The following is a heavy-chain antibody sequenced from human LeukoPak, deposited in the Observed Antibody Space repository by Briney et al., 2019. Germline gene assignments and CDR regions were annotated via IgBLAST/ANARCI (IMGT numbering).Heavy chain of an antibody. V-gene: IGHV3-64*01. J-gene: IGHJ4*02. CDR2: ISSNGGST. CDR1: GFTFSSYA. Sequence: GGSLRLSCAASGFTFSSYAMHWVRQAPGKGLEYVSAISSNGGSTYYANSAKGRFTISRDNSKNTLYLQMGSLRAEDMAVYYCASERSGSYGYWGQGTLVTVSS. D-gene: IGHD3-10*01. CDR3: ASERSGSYGY.